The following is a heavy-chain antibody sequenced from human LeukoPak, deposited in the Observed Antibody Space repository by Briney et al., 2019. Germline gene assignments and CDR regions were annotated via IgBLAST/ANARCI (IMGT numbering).Heavy chain of an antibody. CDR1: GFTFGSYG. V-gene: IGHV3-33*01. D-gene: IGHD3-22*01. CDR2: IWYDGSNK. CDR3: ARGVRYYDSSGPTLYYYYGMDV. J-gene: IGHJ6*02. Sequence: GGSLRLSCAASGFTFGSYGMHWAHQAPGKGLEWVAVIWYDGSNKYYADSVKGRFTISRDNSKNTLYLQMNSLRAEDTAVYYCARGVRYYDSSGPTLYYYYGMDVWGQGTTVTVSS.